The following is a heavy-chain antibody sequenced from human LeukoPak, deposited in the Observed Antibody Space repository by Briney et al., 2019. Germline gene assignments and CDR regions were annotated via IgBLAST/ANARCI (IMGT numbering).Heavy chain of an antibody. CDR1: GFTFSSYS. J-gene: IGHJ4*02. D-gene: IGHD1-20*01. CDR3: ARESITGHRDFDY. Sequence: GGSLRLSCAASGFTFSSYSMNWVRQAPGKGLEWVSYISSGSRTIYYADSVKGQFTMSRDNAKNSLYLQMNSLRAEDTAVYYCARESITGHRDFDYWGQGTLVTVSS. CDR2: ISSGSRTI. V-gene: IGHV3-48*01.